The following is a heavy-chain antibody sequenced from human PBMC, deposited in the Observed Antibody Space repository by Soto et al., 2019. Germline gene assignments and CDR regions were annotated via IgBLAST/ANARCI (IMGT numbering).Heavy chain of an antibody. CDR3: ARNVAVAGQGDYYYGMDV. D-gene: IGHD6-19*01. J-gene: IGHJ6*02. CDR2: IYPGDSDT. CDR1: VYSFTSYW. V-gene: IGHV5-51*01. Sequence: HGESLKISCKGSVYSFTSYWIGWVRQMPGKGLEWMGIIYPGDSDTRYSPSFQGQVTISADKSISTAYLQWSSLKASDTAMYYCARNVAVAGQGDYYYGMDVWGQGTTVTVSS.